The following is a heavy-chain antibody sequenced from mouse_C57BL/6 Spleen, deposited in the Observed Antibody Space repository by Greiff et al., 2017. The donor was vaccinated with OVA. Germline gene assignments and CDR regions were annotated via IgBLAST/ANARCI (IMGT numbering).Heavy chain of an antibody. CDR1: GYTFTSYW. V-gene: IGHV1-55*01. CDR2: IYPGSGST. Sequence: QVQLQQPGAELVKPGASVKMSCKASGYTFTSYWITWVKQRPGQGLEWIGDIYPGSGSTNYNEKFKSKATLTVDTSSSTAYMQLSSLTSEDSAVYDCARLELGDYDYDEAMDYWGQGTSVTVSS. J-gene: IGHJ4*01. D-gene: IGHD2-4*01. CDR3: ARLELGDYDYDEAMDY.